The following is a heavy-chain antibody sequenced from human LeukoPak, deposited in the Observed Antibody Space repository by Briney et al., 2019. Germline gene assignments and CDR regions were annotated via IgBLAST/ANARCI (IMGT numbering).Heavy chain of an antibody. Sequence: SETLSLTCAVYGGSFSGYYWSWIRQPPGKGLEWIGEINHSGSTNYNPSLKSRVTISVDTSKNQFSLKLSSVTAADTAVYYCARVTPSMVRGLGYWGQGTLVTVSS. J-gene: IGHJ4*02. CDR3: ARVTPSMVRGLGY. V-gene: IGHV4-34*01. D-gene: IGHD3-10*01. CDR2: INHSGST. CDR1: GGSFSGYY.